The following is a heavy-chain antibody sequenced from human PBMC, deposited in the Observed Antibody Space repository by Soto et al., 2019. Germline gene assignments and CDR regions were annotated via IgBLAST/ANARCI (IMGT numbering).Heavy chain of an antibody. D-gene: IGHD6-6*01. Sequence: QVQLVQSGAEVKKPGASVMLSCKASGYTFTTYTMNWVRQAPGQRLEWMGWINPVNGNTKSSQKFQDRVIITRDTPAGTPHTPPRSRTSEGTAVYDCAISIATAQLDPWGQGTLVTATS. CDR2: INPVNGNT. J-gene: IGHJ5*02. V-gene: IGHV1-3*01. CDR1: GYTFTTYT. CDR3: AISIATAQLDP.